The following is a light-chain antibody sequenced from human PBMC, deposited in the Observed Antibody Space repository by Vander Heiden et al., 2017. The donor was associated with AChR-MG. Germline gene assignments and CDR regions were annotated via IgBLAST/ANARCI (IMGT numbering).Light chain of an antibody. CDR1: QSISSN. V-gene: IGKV3-15*01. CDR3: QQYNNWPPMYT. Sequence: DIVMTQSPATLSVSPGERVTLSCRASQSISSNLAWYQQKPGEAPRLLIYGASTRATGIPGRFTGSGSGTEFTLAISSLQSEDFAVYYCQQYNNWPPMYTFGQGTNLEIK. CDR2: GAS. J-gene: IGKJ2*01.